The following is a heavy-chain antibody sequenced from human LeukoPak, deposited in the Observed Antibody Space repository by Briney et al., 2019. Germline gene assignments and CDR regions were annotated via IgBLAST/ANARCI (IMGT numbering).Heavy chain of an antibody. V-gene: IGHV1-2*02. CDR2: INPNSGGT. CDR3: ARVSAGGSGSYYPD. J-gene: IGHJ4*02. CDR1: GYTFTGYY. Sequence: ASVKVSCKASGYTFTGYYMHWVRQAPGQGLEWMGWINPNSGGTNYAQKFQGRVTMTRDTSISTAYMELSRLRSDDTAVYYCARVSAGGSGSYYPDWGQGTLVTVSS. D-gene: IGHD3-10*01.